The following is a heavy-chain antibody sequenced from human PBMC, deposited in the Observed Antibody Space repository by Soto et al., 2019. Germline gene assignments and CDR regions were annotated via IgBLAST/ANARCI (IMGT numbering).Heavy chain of an antibody. CDR2: IYYRGNT. V-gene: IGHV4-39*01. Sequence: QLQLQESGPGLVKPVETLSLTCSVSGDSINSDKYYWGWIRQPPGKGLEWIGSIYYRGNTYYNPSLQTRVTISLDKSKSQFSLKLNSVTAADSAVYFCARLEGLATISYYFDFWGQGALVTVSS. CDR3: ARLEGLATISYYFDF. CDR1: GDSINSDKYY. D-gene: IGHD3-9*01. J-gene: IGHJ4*02.